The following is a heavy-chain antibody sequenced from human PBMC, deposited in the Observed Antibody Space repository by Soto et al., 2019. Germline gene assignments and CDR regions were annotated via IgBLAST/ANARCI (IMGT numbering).Heavy chain of an antibody. CDR3: AHRPTSTDDFYFDY. J-gene: IGHJ4*02. V-gene: IGHV2-5*01. Sequence: QITLTESGPTLVTPTQTLTLTCSFSGFSLTTSGVAVGWFRQPPGKAPEWLALFYWNDDKRYSPSLRSRLTVTGDSSKNQVVLTLANVDPVDSCTYYCAHRPTSTDDFYFDYWGQGTLVTVSS. CDR2: FYWNDDK. CDR1: GFSLTTSGVA. D-gene: IGHD2-21*02.